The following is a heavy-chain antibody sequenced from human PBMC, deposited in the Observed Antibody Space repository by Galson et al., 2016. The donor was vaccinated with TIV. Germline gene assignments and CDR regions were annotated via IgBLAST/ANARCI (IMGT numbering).Heavy chain of an antibody. J-gene: IGHJ6*02. V-gene: IGHV1-69*13. D-gene: IGHD5-18*01. CDR1: GDTFSSYP. CDR2: FIPLFGTA. Sequence: SVKVSCKASGDTFSSYPFNWVRQAPGQGLEWVGGFIPLFGTANYAQKFQGRVTISADESTSTLYMEVRSLRSEDTAVYDCAKDRNSAMETYPYYYGMDVWGQGTTVIVSS. CDR3: AKDRNSAMETYPYYYGMDV.